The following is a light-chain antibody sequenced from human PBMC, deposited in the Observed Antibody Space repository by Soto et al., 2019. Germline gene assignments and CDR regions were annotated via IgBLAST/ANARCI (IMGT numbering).Light chain of an antibody. CDR1: HTISSSY. V-gene: IGKV3-20*01. CDR3: QQYVTSSPRT. Sequence: EIVLTQSPGTLSLSPWERATLSRRASHTISSSYLAWYQQKPGQAPRLLMYGISRRATGIPDRFSGSGSGTDFTLTITRLEPEDFAVYYCQQYVTSSPRTFGQGTKVDIK. CDR2: GIS. J-gene: IGKJ1*01.